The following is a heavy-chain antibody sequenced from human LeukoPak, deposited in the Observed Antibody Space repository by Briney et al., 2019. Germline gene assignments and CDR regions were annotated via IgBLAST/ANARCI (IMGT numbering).Heavy chain of an antibody. CDR1: GFTFSNAW. J-gene: IGHJ4*02. V-gene: IGHV3-66*01. CDR3: ARALYYFDY. Sequence: GGSLRLSCAASGFTFSNAWMSWVRQAPGKGLEWVSVIYTGGSTFYADSVKGRFTISRDNSKNTLYLQMNSLRAEDTAVYYCARALYYFDYWGQGTLVTVSS. CDR2: IYTGGST.